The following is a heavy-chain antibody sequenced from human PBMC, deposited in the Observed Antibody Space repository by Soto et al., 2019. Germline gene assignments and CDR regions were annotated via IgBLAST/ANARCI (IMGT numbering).Heavy chain of an antibody. J-gene: IGHJ4*01. D-gene: IGHD6-19*01. Sequence: QAPLQQSGPGLVKPSQSLSLTCAISGDSVSSNSVAWNWIRQSPSRGLEWLRRTYYRSKWYNDYAVSVKSRITINPDTSKNQVSLQLNYVTPEDTAVYYCATLYSSAWAFDYWGHGTLVTVSS. CDR1: GDSVSSNSVA. CDR3: ATLYSSAWAFDY. V-gene: IGHV6-1*01. CDR2: TYYRSKWYN.